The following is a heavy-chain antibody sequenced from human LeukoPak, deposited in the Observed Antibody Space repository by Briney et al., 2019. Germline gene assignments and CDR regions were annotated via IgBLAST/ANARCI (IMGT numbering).Heavy chain of an antibody. D-gene: IGHD3-10*01. CDR2: ISGSGGST. CDR3: AKSPSARVRLADY. Sequence: GGSLRLSCAASGFTFSSYAMSWVRQAPGKGLEWVSAISGSGGSTYYADSVKGRFTISRGNSKNTLYLQMNSLRAEDTAVYYCAKSPSARVRLADYWGQGTLVTVSS. CDR1: GFTFSSYA. V-gene: IGHV3-23*01. J-gene: IGHJ4*02.